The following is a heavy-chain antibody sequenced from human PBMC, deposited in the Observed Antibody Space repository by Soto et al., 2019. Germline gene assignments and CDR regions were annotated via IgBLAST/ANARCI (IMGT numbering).Heavy chain of an antibody. D-gene: IGHD3-3*01. CDR2: IKSKTDGGTT. CDR3: TTESITIFGAPA. V-gene: IGHV3-15*01. J-gene: IGHJ4*02. Sequence: GGSLRLSCAASGFTFSNAWMSWVRPAPGKGLEWVGRIKSKTDGGTTDYAAPVKGRFTISRDDSKNTLYLQMNSQKTEDTAVYYCTTESITIFGAPAWGQGTLVTVSS. CDR1: GFTFSNAW.